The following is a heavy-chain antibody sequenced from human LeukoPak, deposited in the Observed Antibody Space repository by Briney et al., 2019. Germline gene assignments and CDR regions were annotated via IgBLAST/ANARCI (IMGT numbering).Heavy chain of an antibody. Sequence: PGGSLGLSCAASGFTFSDYYMSWIRQAPGKGLEWVSYISSSGSTIYYADSVKGRFTISRDNAKNSLYLQMNSLRAEDTAVYYCARDFPLTGTTRYNWFDPWGQGTLVTVSS. D-gene: IGHD1-1*01. J-gene: IGHJ5*02. CDR2: ISSSGSTI. V-gene: IGHV3-11*01. CDR3: ARDFPLTGTTRYNWFDP. CDR1: GFTFSDYY.